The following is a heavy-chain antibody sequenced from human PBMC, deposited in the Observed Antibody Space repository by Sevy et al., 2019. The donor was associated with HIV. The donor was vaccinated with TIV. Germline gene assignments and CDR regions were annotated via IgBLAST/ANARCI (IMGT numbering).Heavy chain of an antibody. CDR2: ISSSSSYI. V-gene: IGHV3-21*01. D-gene: IGHD2-15*01. CDR1: GFTFSSYS. J-gene: IGHJ4*02. CDR3: ARGDDCSGGSCYFDY. Sequence: GGSLRLSCAASGFTFSSYSMNWVRQAPGKGLEWVSSISSSSSYIYYPHSLKGRFTISRDNAKNSLYLQMNSLRAEDTAVYYCARGDDCSGGSCYFDYWGQGTLVTVSS.